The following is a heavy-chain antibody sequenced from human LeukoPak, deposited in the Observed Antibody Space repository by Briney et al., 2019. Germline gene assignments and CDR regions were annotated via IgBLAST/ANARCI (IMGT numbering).Heavy chain of an antibody. CDR3: ARAKEYYYASSGAPYDY. CDR1: GYTFTSYY. V-gene: IGHV1-46*01. Sequence: GASVKVSCKASGYTFTSYYMHWVRQAPGQGLEWMGIINPSGGSTSYAQKFQGRVTMTRDTSTSTVYMELSSLRSEDTAVYYCARAKEYYYASSGAPYDYWGQGTLVTVSS. D-gene: IGHD3-22*01. J-gene: IGHJ4*02. CDR2: INPSGGST.